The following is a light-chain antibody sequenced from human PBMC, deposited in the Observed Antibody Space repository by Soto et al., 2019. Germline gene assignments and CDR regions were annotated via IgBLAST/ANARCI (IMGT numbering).Light chain of an antibody. CDR2: INSDGSH. Sequence: QLVLTQSPSASASLGASVKLTCALSSGHSSYTIAWHQQQPEKGPRYLMKINSDGSHTKGDGIPHRFSVSSSGAERYLTISSLQSEDEADYYCQTWDTGIWVFGGGTQLTVL. V-gene: IGLV4-69*01. CDR1: SGHSSYT. J-gene: IGLJ3*02. CDR3: QTWDTGIWV.